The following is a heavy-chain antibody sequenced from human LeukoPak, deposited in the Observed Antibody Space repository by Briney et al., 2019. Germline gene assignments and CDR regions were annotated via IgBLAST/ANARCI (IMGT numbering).Heavy chain of an antibody. V-gene: IGHV7-4-1*02. J-gene: IGHJ4*02. CDR1: GYTFTSYA. CDR3: ARDPSGVYYYGSGSPL. CDR2: INTNTGNP. Sequence: ASVKVSCKASGYTFTSYAMNWVRQASGQGLEWMGWINTNTGNPTYAQGFTGRFVFSLDTSVSTAYLQISSLKAEDTAVYYCARDPSGVYYYGSGSPLWGQGTLVTVSS. D-gene: IGHD3-10*01.